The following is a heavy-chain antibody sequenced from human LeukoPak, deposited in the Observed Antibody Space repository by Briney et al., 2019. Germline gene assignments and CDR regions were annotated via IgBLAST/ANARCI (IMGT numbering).Heavy chain of an antibody. CDR2: ISSSSTYI. CDR1: GFTFSSYS. Sequence: GSLSLSCAASGFTFSSYSMNWVRQAPGKGLEWVASISSSSTYIYYADSVKGRFTISRDNDKNSLYLQMNSLRAEDMAVYYCARVYSGSYCADYWGQGTLVTVSS. J-gene: IGHJ4*02. V-gene: IGHV3-21*01. CDR3: ARVYSGSYCADY. D-gene: IGHD1-26*01.